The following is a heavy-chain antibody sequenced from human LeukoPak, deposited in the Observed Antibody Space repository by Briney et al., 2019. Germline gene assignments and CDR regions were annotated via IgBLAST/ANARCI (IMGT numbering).Heavy chain of an antibody. CDR1: GYSFTSYW. CDR2: IYPGDSDT. J-gene: IGHJ4*02. Sequence: GESLKISSKGSGYSFTSYWIGWVRQMPGKGLEWMGIIYPGDSDTRYSPSFQGQVTISADKSISTAYLQWSSLKASDTAMYYCARQGSYYDILTGYYIDYWGQGTLVTVSS. D-gene: IGHD3-9*01. CDR3: ARQGSYYDILTGYYIDY. V-gene: IGHV5-51*01.